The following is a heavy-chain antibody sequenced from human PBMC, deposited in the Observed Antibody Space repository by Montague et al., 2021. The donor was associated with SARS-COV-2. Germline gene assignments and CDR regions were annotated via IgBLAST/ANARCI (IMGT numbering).Heavy chain of an antibody. D-gene: IGHD3-10*01. CDR3: ARDRPRSYYYDSGTSTWGGYGMDV. CDR1: GGSISNYY. V-gene: IGHV4-4*07. CDR2: IYASGNT. J-gene: IGHJ6*02. Sequence: SETLSLTCTVSGGSISNYYWSWIRQPAGTGLELIGRIYASGNTNYNPSLTSRVTISVDTSRDQFTLKLSSVTAADTAAYYCARDRPRSYYYDSGTSTWGGYGMDVWGQGTTVAVSS.